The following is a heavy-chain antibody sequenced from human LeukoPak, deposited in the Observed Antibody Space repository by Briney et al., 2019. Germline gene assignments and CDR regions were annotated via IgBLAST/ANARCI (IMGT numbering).Heavy chain of an antibody. CDR3: ARHTAMVTSYFDY. V-gene: IGHV1-2*02. D-gene: IGHD5-18*01. CDR1: GYTFTGYY. J-gene: IGHJ4*02. CDR2: INPNSGGT. Sequence: ASVKVSCKASGYTFTGYYMHWVRQAPGQGLEWMGWINPNSGGTNYAQKFQGRVTMTRDTSISTAYMELSSLRSEDTAVYYCARHTAMVTSYFDYWGQGTLVTVSS.